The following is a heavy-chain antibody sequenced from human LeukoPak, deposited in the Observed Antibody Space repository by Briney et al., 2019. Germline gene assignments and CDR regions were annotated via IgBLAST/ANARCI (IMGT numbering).Heavy chain of an antibody. J-gene: IGHJ4*02. CDR1: GGSFSGYY. D-gene: IGHD1-26*01. CDR3: ARGPGSYLLEGRYYFDY. Sequence: SETLSLTCAVYGGSFSGYYWSWIRQPPGKGLEWIEEINHSGSTYYNPSLKSRVTISVDTSKNQFSLKLSSVTAADTAVYYCARGPGSYLLEGRYYFDYWGQGTLVTVSS. V-gene: IGHV4-34*01. CDR2: INHSGST.